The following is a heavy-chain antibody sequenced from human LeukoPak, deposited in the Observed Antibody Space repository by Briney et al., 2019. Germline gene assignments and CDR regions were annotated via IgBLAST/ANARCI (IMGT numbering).Heavy chain of an antibody. D-gene: IGHD6-19*01. Sequence: GGSLRLSCAAFGFTFSNYAMTWVRQAPGKGLEWVSIIGIRDTTTYYADSVKGRFTISRDNSKNTLFLQMNSLRAEDTAVYYCGRSTSGRNFFDYWGQGNLVTVSS. J-gene: IGHJ4*02. CDR1: GFTFSNYA. CDR3: GRSTSGRNFFDY. CDR2: IGIRDTTT. V-gene: IGHV3-23*01.